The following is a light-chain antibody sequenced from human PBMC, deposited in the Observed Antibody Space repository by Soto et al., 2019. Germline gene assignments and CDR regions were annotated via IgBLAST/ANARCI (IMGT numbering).Light chain of an antibody. V-gene: IGKV3-15*01. J-gene: IGKJ1*01. CDR1: QSVSSN. CDR2: GAS. CDR3: QHHNKWPPV. Sequence: EIVMTQSPATLSVSPGERATPSCRASQSVSSNLAWYQQRPGQAPRLLIYGASTRATGIPARFSGSGSGTEFTLTISSLQSEDFAVYYCQHHNKWPPVFGQGTKVDIK.